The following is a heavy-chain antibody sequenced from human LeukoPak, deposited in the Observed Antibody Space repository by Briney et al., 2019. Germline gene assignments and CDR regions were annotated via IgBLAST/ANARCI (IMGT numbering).Heavy chain of an antibody. CDR2: IKQDGSEK. Sequence: GSLRLSCAASGFTFSSYWMSWVRQAPGKGLEWVANIKQDGSEKYYVDSVKGRFTISRDNAKNSLYLQMNSLRAEDTAVYYCARVAYSGRDGYRVDYWGQGTLVTVSS. D-gene: IGHD5-12*01. J-gene: IGHJ4*02. CDR3: ARVAYSGRDGYRVDY. V-gene: IGHV3-7*01. CDR1: GFTFSSYW.